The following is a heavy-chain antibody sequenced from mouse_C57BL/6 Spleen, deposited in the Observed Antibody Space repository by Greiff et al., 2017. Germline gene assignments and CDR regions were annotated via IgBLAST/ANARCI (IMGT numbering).Heavy chain of an antibody. CDR1: GYTFTDSY. D-gene: IGHD3-2*02. V-gene: IGHV1-26*01. CDR3: ARQLRLPAWFAY. CDR2: INPNNGGT. J-gene: IGHJ3*01. Sequence: EVQLQQSGPELVKPGASVKISCKASGYTFTDSYMNWVKQSHGKSLEWIGDINPNNGGTSYNQKFKGKATLTVDKSSSTAYMELRSLTSEDSAVYYCARQLRLPAWFAYWGQGTLVTVSA.